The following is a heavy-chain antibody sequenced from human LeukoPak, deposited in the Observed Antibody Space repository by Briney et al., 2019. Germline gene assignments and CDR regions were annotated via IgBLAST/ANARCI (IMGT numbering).Heavy chain of an antibody. V-gene: IGHV1-2*02. CDR1: GYTFTGYY. D-gene: IGHD2-2*01. CDR3: ARDVGVYCSSTSCSDY. CDR2: INPTSGGT. Sequence: ASVKVSCKASGYTFTGYYMHWVRQAPGQGLEWMGWINPTSGGTNYAQKFQGRVTMTRDTSISTAYMELSRLRSDDTAVYYCARDVGVYCSSTSCSDYWGQGTLVTVSS. J-gene: IGHJ4*02.